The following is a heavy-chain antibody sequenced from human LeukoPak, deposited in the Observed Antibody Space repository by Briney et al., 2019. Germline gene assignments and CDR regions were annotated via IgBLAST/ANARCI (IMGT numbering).Heavy chain of an antibody. CDR3: ARDKPGYGDYVADY. D-gene: IGHD4-17*01. Sequence: ASVKVSCKASGGTFSSYAISWVRQAPGQGLEWMGGIIPIFGTANYAQKFQGRVTITADESTSTAYMELSSLRSEDTAVYYCARDKPGYGDYVADYWGQGALVTVSS. J-gene: IGHJ4*02. V-gene: IGHV1-69*13. CDR1: GGTFSSYA. CDR2: IIPIFGTA.